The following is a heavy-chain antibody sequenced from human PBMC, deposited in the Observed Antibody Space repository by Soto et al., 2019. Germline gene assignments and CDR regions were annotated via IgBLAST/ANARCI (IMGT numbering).Heavy chain of an antibody. CDR2: VNNGGGGT. J-gene: IGHJ4*02. V-gene: IGHV3-23*01. CDR1: XXFSXYA. CDR3: AKERLGRGIDY. Sequence: XXFSXYAMTXXRXXPGXGPEWISTVNNGGGGTYYADSVKGRFTISRDXXXNXXXLQVSSLRAEDTAVYYCAKERLGRGIDYWGQGILVTVXS. D-gene: IGHD3-10*01.